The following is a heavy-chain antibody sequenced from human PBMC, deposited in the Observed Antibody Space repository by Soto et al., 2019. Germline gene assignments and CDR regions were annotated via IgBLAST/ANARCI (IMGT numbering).Heavy chain of an antibody. CDR1: GFTYSGYS. CDR3: ASDRNSCDSSRSCGF. J-gene: IGHJ4*03. Sequence: WGTLRLSCSASGFTYSGYSMNWVRQAPGKGLEWVSSISNSRSYIYYADSVKGRFTISRDNAKNTLYLQMNNLRAEDTALYYCASDRNSCDSSRSCGFRGRGTLGTVSS. D-gene: IGHD3-22*01. CDR2: ISNSRSYI. V-gene: IGHV3-21*01.